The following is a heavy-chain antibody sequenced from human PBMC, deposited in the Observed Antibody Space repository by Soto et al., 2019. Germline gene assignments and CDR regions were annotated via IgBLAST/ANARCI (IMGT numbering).Heavy chain of an antibody. V-gene: IGHV4-61*08. J-gene: IGHJ3*02. Sequence: PSETLSLTCAVSGGSISSGDYSWNWIRQPPGKGLEWIGYFYWSGNTNYNPSLKSGVTISVDTSKNQFSLNLSSVTAADTAVYYCARIGQWLVGSLASYGFDIWGQGTTVTVSS. D-gene: IGHD6-19*01. CDR2: FYWSGNT. CDR3: ARIGQWLVGSLASYGFDI. CDR1: GGSISSGDYS.